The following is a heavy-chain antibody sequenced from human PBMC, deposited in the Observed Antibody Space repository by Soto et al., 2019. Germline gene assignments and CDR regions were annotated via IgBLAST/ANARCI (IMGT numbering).Heavy chain of an antibody. D-gene: IGHD2-21*02. V-gene: IGHV3-33*01. CDR1: GFTFSSYG. CDR2: IWYDGSNK. CDR3: ARDRVKFGAYCGGDCYGDTSVDGMDV. Sequence: QVQLVESGGGVVQPGRSLRLSCAASGFTFSSYGMHWVRQAPGKGLEWVAVIWYDGSNKYYADSVKGRFTISRDNSKNTLYLQMNSLRAEDTAVYYCARDRVKFGAYCGGDCYGDTSVDGMDVWGQGTTVTVSS. J-gene: IGHJ6*02.